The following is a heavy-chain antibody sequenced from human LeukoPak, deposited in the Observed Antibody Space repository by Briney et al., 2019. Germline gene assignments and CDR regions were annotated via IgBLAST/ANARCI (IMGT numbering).Heavy chain of an antibody. J-gene: IGHJ4*02. CDR2: IYYSGST. D-gene: IGHD5-18*01. CDR3: AKGRYSYEY. CDR1: GGSISNYY. Sequence: SETLSLTCTVSGGSISNYYWSWIRQPPGKGLEWIGYIYYSGSTKYNPSLKSRVTISVDTSKNQFSLKLSSVTAADTAIYYCAKGRYSYEYWGQGTLVTVSS. V-gene: IGHV4-59*01.